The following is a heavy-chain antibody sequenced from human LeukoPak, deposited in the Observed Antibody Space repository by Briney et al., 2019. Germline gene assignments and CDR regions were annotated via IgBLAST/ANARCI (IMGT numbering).Heavy chain of an antibody. J-gene: IGHJ3*02. D-gene: IGHD3-22*01. Sequence: ASVKVSCKASGYTFTGYYMHWVRQAHGQGLEWMGWINPNSGCTNYAQKFQGRVTMTRDTSISTAYMELSRLRSDDTAVYYCAREYYDSSGSHAFDIWGQGTMVTVSS. CDR1: GYTFTGYY. CDR3: AREYYDSSGSHAFDI. CDR2: INPNSGCT. V-gene: IGHV1-2*02.